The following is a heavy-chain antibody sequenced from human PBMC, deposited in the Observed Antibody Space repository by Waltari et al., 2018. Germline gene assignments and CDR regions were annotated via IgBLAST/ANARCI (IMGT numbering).Heavy chain of an antibody. V-gene: IGHV4-61*02. Sequence: QVQLQESGPGLVKPSQTLSLTCAVSGGSISSGTYYWNWIRQPAGKGLEWIGRVYTSGSTDYNPSLKSRVTISVDTSKNQLSLKLTSVTAADTAVYYCVRVGYDFWSGYSNGFDYWGQGTLVTVSS. CDR2: VYTSGST. J-gene: IGHJ4*02. D-gene: IGHD3-3*01. CDR1: GGSISSGTYY. CDR3: VRVGYDFWSGYSNGFDY.